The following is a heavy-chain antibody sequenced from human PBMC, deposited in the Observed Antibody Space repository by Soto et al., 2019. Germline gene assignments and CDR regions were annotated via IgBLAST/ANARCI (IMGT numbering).Heavy chain of an antibody. D-gene: IGHD1-26*01. J-gene: IGHJ4*02. CDR2: IYSGGRT. Sequence: EVQLVESGGGLVQPGGSLRLSCAASGFTVSSNYMSWVRQAPGKGLEWVSVIYSGGRTYYADSVKGRFTISRDNFKNTLYLQMNSLRAEDTAVYYCARDQWGVGATKDWGQGTLVTVSS. CDR3: ARDQWGVGATKD. CDR1: GFTVSSNY. V-gene: IGHV3-66*01.